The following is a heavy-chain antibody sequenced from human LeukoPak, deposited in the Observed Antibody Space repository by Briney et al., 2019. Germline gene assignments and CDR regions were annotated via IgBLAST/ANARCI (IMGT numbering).Heavy chain of an antibody. V-gene: IGHV1-18*01. D-gene: IGHD5-18*01. CDR1: GYTFTSYG. J-gene: IGHJ4*02. Sequence: ASVKVSCKASGYTFTSYGISWVRQAPGQGLEWMGWISAYNGNTNYAQKLQGRVTMTTDTSTSAAYMELRSLRSDGTAVYYCARGASDTAMVPYYFDYWGQGTLVTVSS. CDR2: ISAYNGNT. CDR3: ARGASDTAMVPYYFDY.